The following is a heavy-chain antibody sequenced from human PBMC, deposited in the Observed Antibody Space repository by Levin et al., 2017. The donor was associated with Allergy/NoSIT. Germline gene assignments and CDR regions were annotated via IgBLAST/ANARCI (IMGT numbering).Heavy chain of an antibody. Sequence: PSETLSLTCTVSGGSITSYYWTWIRQSPGKGLEWIGYIYYGATTIYNPSLNSRVTISVDTSKNQFSLNLSSVTAADTAVYYCASSSSGNYYSLDYWGQGNLVTVSS. CDR2: IYYGATT. CDR1: GGSITSYY. J-gene: IGHJ4*02. V-gene: IGHV4-59*08. D-gene: IGHD3-22*01. CDR3: ASSSSGNYYSLDY.